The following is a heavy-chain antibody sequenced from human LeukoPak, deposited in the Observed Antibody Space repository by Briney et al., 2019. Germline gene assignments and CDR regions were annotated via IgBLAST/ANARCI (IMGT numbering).Heavy chain of an antibody. V-gene: IGHV3-48*02. CDR2: ISSTSSTI. CDR1: GFTFRSYS. D-gene: IGHD3-22*01. CDR3: ARAAPYYYDSSGYSAFDS. Sequence: SGGSLRLSCAASGFTFRSYSMHWVPQAPGQGLEWVSYISSTSSTIYYADPVKGRFTISRDNAKNSLYLQMNSLRDEDTAVYYCARAAPYYYDSSGYSAFDSWGQGTMVTVS. J-gene: IGHJ3*02.